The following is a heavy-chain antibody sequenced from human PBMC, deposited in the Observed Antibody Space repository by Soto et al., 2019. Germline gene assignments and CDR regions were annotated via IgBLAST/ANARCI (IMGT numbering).Heavy chain of an antibody. CDR1: GYSFITNA. CDR3: ARGVGPNYSYNYGMEV. CDR2: IKPGTGTT. V-gene: IGHV1-3*01. Sequence: XSVKVSCKTSGYSFITNAMHWVRQAPGQRLEWLGWIKPGTGTTKYSQKFQGRVNITRDTSASTAYLELSTLRSEDTAVYFCARGVGPNYSYNYGMEVWGQGTTVTVSS. J-gene: IGHJ6*02. D-gene: IGHD1-26*01.